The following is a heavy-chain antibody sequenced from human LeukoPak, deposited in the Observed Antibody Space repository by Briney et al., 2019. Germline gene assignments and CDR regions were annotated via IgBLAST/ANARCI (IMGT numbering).Heavy chain of an antibody. CDR3: ASTPEYYDYVWGSYRYWYFDY. CDR1: GGSISSYY. CDR2: VYSTGGT. V-gene: IGHV4-59*12. J-gene: IGHJ4*02. Sequence: PSETLSLTCTVSGGSISSYYWSWIRQPPGKGLEWIGYVYSTGGTSGSTDYNPSLKSRVTISVDTSKNQFSLKLSPVTAADTAVYYCASTPEYYDYVWGSYRYWYFDYWGQGTLVTVSS. D-gene: IGHD3-16*02.